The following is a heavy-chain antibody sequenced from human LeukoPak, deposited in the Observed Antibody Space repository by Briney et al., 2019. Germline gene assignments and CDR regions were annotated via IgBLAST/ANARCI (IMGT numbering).Heavy chain of an antibody. CDR3: ARGDPAYGSGSFDY. CDR1: GYTFSSYD. D-gene: IGHD3-10*01. J-gene: IGHJ4*02. V-gene: IGHV1-8*01. CDR2: MNPNSGNT. Sequence: RASVKVSCKASGYTFSSYDIHWVRQATGQGLEWMGWMNPNSGNTGYAQKFQGRVTMTRNTSISTAYTELSRLRSEDTAIYYCARGDPAYGSGSFDYWGQGTLVTVSS.